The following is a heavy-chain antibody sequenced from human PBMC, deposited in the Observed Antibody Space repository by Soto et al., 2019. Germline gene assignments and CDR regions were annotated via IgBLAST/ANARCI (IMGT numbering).Heavy chain of an antibody. CDR3: ARDLGGVVITGGLDY. Sequence: QVQLVQSGAEVKKPGSSVKVSCKASGDTFSNYAISWVRQAPGQGLEWMGGIIPVFGRPTYALKFQGRLTITADHYTSTAYRELSSLTYDDTAVYYCARDLGGVVITGGLDYWGQGTPVTVPS. J-gene: IGHJ4*02. CDR1: GDTFSNYA. V-gene: IGHV1-69*01. D-gene: IGHD3-3*01. CDR2: IIPVFGRP.